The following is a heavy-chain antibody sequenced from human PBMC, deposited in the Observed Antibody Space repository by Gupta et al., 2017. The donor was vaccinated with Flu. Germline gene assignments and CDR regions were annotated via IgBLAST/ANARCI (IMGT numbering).Heavy chain of an antibody. D-gene: IGHD1-1*01. J-gene: IGHJ4*02. Sequence: SGFTFSNFYMSWIRQSPGKGLQFLSYIGKTGRDLAYADSVKGRFTISRDNAKNSLYLQMNSLTAEDTAVYYCATTARLLSYWGQGTLVTVSS. V-gene: IGHV3-11*01. CDR2: IGKTGRDL. CDR1: GFTFSNFY. CDR3: ATTARLLSY.